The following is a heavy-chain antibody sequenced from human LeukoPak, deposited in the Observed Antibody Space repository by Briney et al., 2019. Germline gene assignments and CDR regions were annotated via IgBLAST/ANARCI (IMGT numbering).Heavy chain of an antibody. CDR1: GGSISSSSYY. D-gene: IGHD1-14*01. CDR3: ARYYGTIDY. Sequence: SETLSLTCTVPGGSISSSSYYWGWIRQPPGKGLEWIGSIYYSGSTYYNPSLKSRVTISVDTSKNQFSLKLSSVTAADTAVYYCARYYGTIDYWVQGTLVTVSS. J-gene: IGHJ4*02. V-gene: IGHV4-39*07. CDR2: IYYSGST.